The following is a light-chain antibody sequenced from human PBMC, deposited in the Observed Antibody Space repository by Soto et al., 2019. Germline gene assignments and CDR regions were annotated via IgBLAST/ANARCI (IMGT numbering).Light chain of an antibody. CDR3: QQYHNWWT. V-gene: IGKV3D-15*01. J-gene: IGKJ1*01. CDR2: GAS. Sequence: ESVMPQSPATLSVSPGERATLSCRASQSVTNNYLVWYQQKPGQAPRLLIYGASSRATGIPARISGSGSGTEFTLTITSLQSEDFGVYHCQQYHNWWTFGQGTKVDIK. CDR1: QSVTNN.